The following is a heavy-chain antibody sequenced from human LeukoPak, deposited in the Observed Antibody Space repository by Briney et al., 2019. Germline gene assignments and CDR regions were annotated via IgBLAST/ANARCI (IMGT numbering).Heavy chain of an antibody. D-gene: IGHD2-15*01. Sequence: GSLRLSCAASGFTFSSYWMSWVRQAPGKGLEWVANIKQDGSEKYYVDSVKGRFTISRDNAKNSLYLQMNSLRAEDTAVYYCARGGRVTVVMPFDYWGQGTLVTVSS. CDR2: IKQDGSEK. J-gene: IGHJ4*02. CDR1: GFTFSSYW. CDR3: ARGGRVTVVMPFDY. V-gene: IGHV3-7*01.